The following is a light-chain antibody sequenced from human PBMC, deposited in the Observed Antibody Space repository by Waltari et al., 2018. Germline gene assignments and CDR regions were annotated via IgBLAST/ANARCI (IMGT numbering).Light chain of an antibody. CDR1: NIGSKS. V-gene: IGLV3-21*02. Sequence: SYVLTQPPSVSVAPGQTARITFGGNNIGSKSVHWYQQKPGQAPVLVIYDDTDRPSGIPAGLSGSNPGNTATLTITRVEAGDEADYYCQVWDSNSDHTVFGGGTKLTVL. J-gene: IGLJ3*02. CDR2: DDT. CDR3: QVWDSNSDHTV.